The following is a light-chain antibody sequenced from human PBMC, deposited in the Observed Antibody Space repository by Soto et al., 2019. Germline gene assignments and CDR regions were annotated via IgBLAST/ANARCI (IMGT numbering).Light chain of an antibody. CDR3: QQYNSYSGT. J-gene: IGKJ1*01. CDR1: QGITSY. V-gene: IGKV1-13*02. Sequence: AIQLTQSPSSLSASVGDSVTITCRASQGITSYLAWYQQKPGKAPNLLIYDASSLESGVPSRFSGSGSGTEFTLTISSLQPDDFATYYCQQYNSYSGTFGQGTKVDI. CDR2: DAS.